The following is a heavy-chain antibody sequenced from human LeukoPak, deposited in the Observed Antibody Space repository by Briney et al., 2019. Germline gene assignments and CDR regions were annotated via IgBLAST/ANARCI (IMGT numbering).Heavy chain of an antibody. CDR1: GTVSSNY. D-gene: IGHD2-21*01. CDR3: ARAGGETIDY. CDR2: IYSGGST. J-gene: IGHJ4*02. V-gene: IGHV3-66*01. Sequence: GGSLRLSCAASGTVSSNYMIWVRQAPGKRLEWVSVIYSGGSTYHADSVKGRFTISRDNSKNTLYLQMNNLRAEDTAVYYCARAGGETIDYWGQGTLVTVSS.